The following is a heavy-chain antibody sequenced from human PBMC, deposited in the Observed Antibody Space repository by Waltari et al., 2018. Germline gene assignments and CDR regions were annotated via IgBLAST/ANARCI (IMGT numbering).Heavy chain of an antibody. CDR2: IYTGGST. J-gene: IGHJ4*02. CDR3: ARLDIVATSFDY. Sequence: QVQLQESGPGLVKPSETLSLTCAVSGYSISSGYYWGWIRQPPGKGLEWIGSIYTGGSTHYNPSLKSRVTISVDTSKNQFSLKLSSVTAADTAVYYCARLDIVATSFDYWGQGTLVTVSS. D-gene: IGHD5-12*01. CDR1: GYSISSGYY. V-gene: IGHV4-38-2*01.